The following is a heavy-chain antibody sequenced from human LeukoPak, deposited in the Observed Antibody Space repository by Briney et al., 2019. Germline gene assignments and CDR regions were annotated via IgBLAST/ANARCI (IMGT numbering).Heavy chain of an antibody. V-gene: IGHV1-2*02. CDR3: ARAHMTTVTLGDY. Sequence: ASVKVSCKASGYTFTGYYIHWVRQAPGQGLEWMAWINPNSGVTNYAQNFQGRVTMTRDTSISTDYMELSSLRSDDTAVYYCARAHMTTVTLGDYWGQGTLVTVSS. D-gene: IGHD4-11*01. CDR2: INPNSGVT. CDR1: GYTFTGYY. J-gene: IGHJ4*02.